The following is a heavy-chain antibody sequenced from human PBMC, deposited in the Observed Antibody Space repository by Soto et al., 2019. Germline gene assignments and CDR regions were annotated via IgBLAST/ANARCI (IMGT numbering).Heavy chain of an antibody. V-gene: IGHV1-69*06. D-gene: IGHD2-2*02. Sequence: QVQLVQSGAEVKTPGSSLKVSCKVSGSRFSNYVISWVRQAPGHGLEWLGRIIPIFNSTKYAQNFQGRVTITEDKSTSTDALEVSSLRSDDTAVYYCAREGRGKKAGYNGLVSLGYWGQGTLVTVSS. CDR1: GSRFSNYV. CDR2: IIPIFNST. CDR3: AREGRGKKAGYNGLVSLGY. J-gene: IGHJ4*02.